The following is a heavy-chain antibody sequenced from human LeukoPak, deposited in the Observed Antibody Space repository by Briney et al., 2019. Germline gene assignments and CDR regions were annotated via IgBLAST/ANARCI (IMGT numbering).Heavy chain of an antibody. J-gene: IGHJ4*02. Sequence: ASVKVSCKASGGTFSSHSFNWVRQAPGQGLEWLGGIIPMSFTTKYAQNFQARVTITADEFTNTVFMELSSLRPEDTAVYYCARPRRYYDSWSGYPPFDYWGQGTLVTVSS. CDR2: IIPMSFTT. CDR1: GGTFSSHS. V-gene: IGHV1-69*13. D-gene: IGHD3-3*01. CDR3: ARPRRYYDSWSGYPPFDY.